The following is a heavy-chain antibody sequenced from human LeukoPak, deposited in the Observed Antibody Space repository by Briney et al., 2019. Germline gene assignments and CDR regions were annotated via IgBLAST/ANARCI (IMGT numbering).Heavy chain of an antibody. CDR1: GFTFSSYW. Sequence: PGGSLRLSCAASGFTFSSYWMHWVRQAPGKGLEWVSTISGSDGSTYYADSVKGRFTISRDNSKNTLYLQMNSLRVEDTATYYCAKGRGYCTGGSCYSDYWGQGTLVTVSS. D-gene: IGHD2-15*01. J-gene: IGHJ4*02. V-gene: IGHV3-23*01. CDR2: ISGSDGST. CDR3: AKGRGYCTGGSCYSDY.